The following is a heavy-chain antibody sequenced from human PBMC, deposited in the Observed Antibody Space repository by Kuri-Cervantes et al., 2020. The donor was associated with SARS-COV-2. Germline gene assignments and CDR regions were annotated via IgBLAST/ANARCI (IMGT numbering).Heavy chain of an antibody. Sequence: LSCTVSGGSISSSSYYWGWIRQPPGKGLEWIGSIYYSGTTYYNPSLKSRVTISVDTSKNQFSLKLSSVTAADTAVYYCAKASIVGATYFDYWGQGTLVTGSS. CDR2: IYYSGTT. CDR3: AKASIVGATYFDY. V-gene: IGHV4-39*01. J-gene: IGHJ4*02. D-gene: IGHD1-26*01. CDR1: GGSISSSSYY.